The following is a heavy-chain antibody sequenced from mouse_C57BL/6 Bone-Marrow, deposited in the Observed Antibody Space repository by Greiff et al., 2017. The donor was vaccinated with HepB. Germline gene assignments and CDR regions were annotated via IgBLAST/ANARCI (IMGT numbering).Heavy chain of an antibody. CDR1: GFTFSSYA. Sequence: EVKVEESGEGLVKPGGSLKLSCAASGFTFSSYAMSWVRQTPEKRLEWVAYISSGGDYIYYADTVKGRFTISRDNARNTLYLQMSSLKSEDTAMYYCTRDQREWGGYFDVWGTGTTVTVSS. V-gene: IGHV5-9-1*02. CDR3: TRDQREWGGYFDV. D-gene: IGHD1-3*01. CDR2: ISSGGDYI. J-gene: IGHJ1*03.